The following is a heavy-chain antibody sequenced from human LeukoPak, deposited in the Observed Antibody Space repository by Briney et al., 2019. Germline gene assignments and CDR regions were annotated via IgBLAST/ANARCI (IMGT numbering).Heavy chain of an antibody. CDR1: GGSISSDDYY. Sequence: SQTLSLTCAVSGGSISSDDYYWGCIRQPPGKGLEWIGYIYYSGITYYNPSLKSRVTISVDSSKNQDSLKLSPVTAANRAVYYCARSYCSSNSCYRSPDYWGGGTLVTVSS. J-gene: IGHJ4*02. CDR2: IYYSGIT. CDR3: ARSYCSSNSCYRSPDY. V-gene: IGHV4-30-4*01. D-gene: IGHD2-2*02.